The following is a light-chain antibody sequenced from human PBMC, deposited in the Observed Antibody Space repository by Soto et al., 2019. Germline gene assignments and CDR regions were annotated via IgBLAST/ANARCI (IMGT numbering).Light chain of an antibody. J-gene: IGKJ1*01. CDR2: WAS. CDR1: QTILFNSRNKT. CDR3: QQYYSEPPT. V-gene: IGKV4-1*01. Sequence: DIVMTQSPDSLAVSLGERATINCKSSQTILFNSRNKTLTWYQQKPGQPPKLLIYWASTRESGVPDRFSGSVSGTDFTLTVSSLQVEDVAVYYCQQYYSEPPTFGQGTKVEIK.